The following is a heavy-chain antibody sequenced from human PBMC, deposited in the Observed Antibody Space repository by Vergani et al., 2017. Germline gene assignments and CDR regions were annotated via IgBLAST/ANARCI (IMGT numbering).Heavy chain of an antibody. V-gene: IGHV4-39*07. CDR3: ARVMYRDEASTSYRLEGMDI. J-gene: IGHJ6*02. Sequence: QVQLQESGPGLVKPSETLTLTCTVSNDSVSNTFYYWGWIRQTPGKGLEWIGSIYYSGSTYYNPSLESRVTMSVDTSKSQFSLKLSSVTAADTAVYFCARVMYRDEASTSYRLEGMDIWGQGTTVTISS. D-gene: IGHD3-16*02. CDR1: NDSVSNTFYY. CDR2: IYYSGST.